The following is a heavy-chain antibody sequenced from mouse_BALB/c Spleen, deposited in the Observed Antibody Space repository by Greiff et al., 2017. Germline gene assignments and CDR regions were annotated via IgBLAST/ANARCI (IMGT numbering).Heavy chain of an antibody. CDR1: GYTFTDYN. CDR2: IYPYNGGT. CDR3: ARSYGNYDYYAMDY. J-gene: IGHJ4*01. V-gene: IGHV1S29*02. Sequence: DVQLQESGPELVKPGASVKISCKASGYTFTDYNMHWVKQSHGKSLEWIGYIYPYNGGTGYNQKFKSKATLTVDNSSSTAYMELRSLTSEDSAVYYCARSYGNYDYYAMDYWGQGTSVTVSS. D-gene: IGHD2-1*01.